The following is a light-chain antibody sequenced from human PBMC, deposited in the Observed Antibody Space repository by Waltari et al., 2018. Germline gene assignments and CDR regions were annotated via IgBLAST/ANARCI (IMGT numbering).Light chain of an antibody. Sequence: QSALTQSASVSGSPGQSITISCTGTSRDVGSYDLVSWYQQLPGRAPTLILFGVAKRPSGISDRFSGSKSGNTASLTISGLQSEDEAHYYCSSYTQSRTRVFGSGTKLTVL. V-gene: IGLV2-23*02. CDR3: SSYTQSRTRV. CDR2: GVA. J-gene: IGLJ3*02. CDR1: SRDVGSYDL.